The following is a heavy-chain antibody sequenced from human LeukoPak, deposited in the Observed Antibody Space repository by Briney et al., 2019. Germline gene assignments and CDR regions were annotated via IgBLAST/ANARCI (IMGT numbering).Heavy chain of an antibody. J-gene: IGHJ4*02. CDR3: VRGQTIDY. CDR2: IKSDGSGI. CDR1: GFAFSNYW. V-gene: IGHV3-74*01. D-gene: IGHD3-3*01. Sequence: GGSLRLSCTTSGFAFSNYWMYWVRQAPGKGLVGVSRIKSDGSGITYTDSVEGRFTISRDNVKNTLHLQMNSLRDEDTAVYYCVRGQTIDYWGQGTLVTVSS.